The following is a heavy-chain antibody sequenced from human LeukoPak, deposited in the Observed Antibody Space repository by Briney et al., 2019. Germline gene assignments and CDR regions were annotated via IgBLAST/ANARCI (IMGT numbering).Heavy chain of an antibody. V-gene: IGHV4-59*01. CDR3: AREMIASGYFDY. D-gene: IGHD3-22*01. CDR1: GDSISSYY. CDR2: IYYSGST. Sequence: SETLSLTCTVSGDSISSYYWSWIRQPPGKGLEWIGYIYYSGSTNYNPSLKSRVTISVDTSKKQFSLKLSSVTAADTAVYYCAREMIASGYFDYWGQGTLVTVSS. J-gene: IGHJ4*02.